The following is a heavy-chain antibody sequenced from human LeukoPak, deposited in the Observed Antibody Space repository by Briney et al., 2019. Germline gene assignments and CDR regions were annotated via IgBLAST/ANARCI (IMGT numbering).Heavy chain of an antibody. CDR1: GFTFSSYS. V-gene: IGHV3-21*01. Sequence: GGSLRLSCAASGFTFSSYSMNWVRQAPGKGLEWVSSISSSSSYIYYADSVKGRFTISRDNAKNSLYLQMNSLRAEDTAVYYCARPFSGYSYGSFDYWGQGALVTVSS. CDR3: ARPFSGYSYGSFDY. J-gene: IGHJ4*02. D-gene: IGHD5-18*01. CDR2: ISSSSSYI.